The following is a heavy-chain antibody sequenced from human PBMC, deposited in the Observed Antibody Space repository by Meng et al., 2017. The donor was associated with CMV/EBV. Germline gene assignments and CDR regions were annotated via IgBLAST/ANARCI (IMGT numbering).Heavy chain of an antibody. D-gene: IGHD2-2*02. CDR2: IYYSGST. CDR1: GGSSNSRTYY. J-gene: IGHJ6*02. Sequence: SETLSLTCTGSGGSSNSRTYYWGWIRQPPGKGLEWIGSIYYSGSTYYSPSLKSRVTISVDTSKNQFSLKLSSVTAADTAVYYCARDRASFPWVVPAAIRGDYGMDVWGQGTTVTVSS. V-gene: IGHV4-39*07. CDR3: ARDRASFPWVVPAAIRGDYGMDV.